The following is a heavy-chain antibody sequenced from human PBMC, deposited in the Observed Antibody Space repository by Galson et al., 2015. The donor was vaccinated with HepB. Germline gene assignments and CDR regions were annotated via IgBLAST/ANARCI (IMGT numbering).Heavy chain of an antibody. D-gene: IGHD6-13*01. CDR2: TYYRSKWYN. V-gene: IGHV6-1*01. Sequence: CAISGDSVSSNSAAWNWIRQSPSRGLEWLGRTYYRSKWYNDYAVSVKSRITINPDTSKNQFSPQLNSVTPEDTAVYYCAREGGYSSSWSATPGDGMDVWGQGTTVTVSS. J-gene: IGHJ6*02. CDR3: AREGGYSSSWSATPGDGMDV. CDR1: GDSVSSNSAA.